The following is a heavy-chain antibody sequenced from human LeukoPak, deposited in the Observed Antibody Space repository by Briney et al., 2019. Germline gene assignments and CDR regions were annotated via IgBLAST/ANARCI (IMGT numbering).Heavy chain of an antibody. V-gene: IGHV1-69*05. D-gene: IGHD3-3*01. CDR2: IIPIFSTA. CDR1: GGTFSSYA. J-gene: IGHJ3*02. Sequence: SVKVSCKASGGTFSSYAISWVRQAPGQGLEWMGRIIPIFSTANYAQKFQGRVTITTDESTSTAYMELSSPRSEDTAVYYCAREFGSGGDFWSGYYRSSFAFDIWGQGTMVTVSS. CDR3: AREFGSGGDFWSGYYRSSFAFDI.